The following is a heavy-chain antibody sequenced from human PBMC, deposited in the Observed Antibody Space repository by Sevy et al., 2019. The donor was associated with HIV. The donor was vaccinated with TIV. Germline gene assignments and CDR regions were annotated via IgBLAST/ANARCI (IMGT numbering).Heavy chain of an antibody. Sequence: GGSLRLSCAASGFTFSKYSMSWVRQPPGKGLECVSTLFFGCGEINYADSVKGRFTISRDNSKSSVYLQMNNLRPEDTAVYYCAREGCTKPHDYWGQGTLVTVPS. CDR2: LFFGCGEI. V-gene: IGHV3-23*01. J-gene: IGHJ4*02. CDR3: AREGCTKPHDY. CDR1: GFTFSKYS. D-gene: IGHD2-8*01.